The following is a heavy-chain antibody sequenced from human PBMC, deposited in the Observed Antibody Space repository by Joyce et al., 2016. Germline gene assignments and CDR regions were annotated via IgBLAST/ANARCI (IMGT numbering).Heavy chain of an antibody. CDR1: DWSFSAYY. J-gene: IGHJ4*02. CDR3: ARGDMVGRRVSEGIPRYSFDY. Sequence: QVRLQQWGAGLLKPSETLSLTCAVYDWSFSAYYWTWLRQTPWKGLEWIGEISQSGGPTYTSYNPSLKSRVTISGDTSKNQFFLNMNSVTAADTAVYYCARGDMVGRRVSEGIPRYSFDYWGQGTLVTVSP. D-gene: IGHD2-15*01. V-gene: IGHV4-34*02. CDR2: ISQSGGPTYT.